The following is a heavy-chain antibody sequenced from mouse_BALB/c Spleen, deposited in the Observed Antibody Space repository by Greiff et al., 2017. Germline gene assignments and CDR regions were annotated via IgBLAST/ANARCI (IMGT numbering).Heavy chain of an antibody. CDR1: GYTFTDYV. Sequence: VKLMESGPELVKPGASVKMSCKASGYTFTDYVISWVKQRTGQGLEWIGEIYPGSGSTYYNEKFKGKATLTADKSSNTAYMQLSSLTSEDSAVYFCARGTTHFDYWGQGTTLTVSS. V-gene: IGHV1-77*01. J-gene: IGHJ2*01. CDR3: ARGTTHFDY. CDR2: IYPGSGST. D-gene: IGHD5-5*01.